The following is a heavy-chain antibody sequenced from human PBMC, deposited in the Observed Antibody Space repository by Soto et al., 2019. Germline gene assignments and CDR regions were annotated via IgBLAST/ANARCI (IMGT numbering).Heavy chain of an antibody. CDR1: GFTFSSYD. D-gene: IGHD5-12*01. CDR3: ARDLHRDGYNPNF. CDR2: ISYDGSNE. V-gene: IGHV3-30*03. Sequence: QVQLVESGGGVVQPGRSLRLSCVASGFTFSSYDMHWVRQAPGKGLEWVAVISYDGSNEYHADSVKGRFTISRDNSKNTLYLQMNSLRAEDTAAYYCARDLHRDGYNPNFWGQGILVTVSS. J-gene: IGHJ4*02.